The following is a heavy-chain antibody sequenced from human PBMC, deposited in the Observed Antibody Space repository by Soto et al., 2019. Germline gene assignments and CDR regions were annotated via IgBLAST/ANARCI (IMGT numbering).Heavy chain of an antibody. J-gene: IGHJ5*02. CDR2: MYHSGIT. CDR3: ARGGYRTLAWFDP. Sequence: SETLSLTCTASGCSISSSHWSWIRQPPGKGLEWIGYMYHSGITSSNPSLKSRVTISIDSSKNQVSLKLNSVTAADTAVYYCARGGYRTLAWFDPWGQGTLVTVSS. D-gene: IGHD6-13*01. CDR1: GCSISSSH. V-gene: IGHV4-59*01.